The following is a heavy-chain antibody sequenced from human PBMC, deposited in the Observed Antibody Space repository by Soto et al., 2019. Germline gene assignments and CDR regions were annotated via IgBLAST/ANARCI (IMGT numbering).Heavy chain of an antibody. CDR3: AKAGYFKRIYDILTGPLDYYYYMDV. CDR1: GFTFSSYA. D-gene: IGHD3-9*01. Sequence: GGSLRLSCAASGFTFSSYAMSWVRQAPGKGLEWVSAISGSGGSTYYADSVKGRFTISRDNSKNTLYLQMNSLRAEDTAVYYCAKAGYFKRIYDILTGPLDYYYYMDVWGKGTTVTVSS. J-gene: IGHJ6*03. CDR2: ISGSGGST. V-gene: IGHV3-23*01.